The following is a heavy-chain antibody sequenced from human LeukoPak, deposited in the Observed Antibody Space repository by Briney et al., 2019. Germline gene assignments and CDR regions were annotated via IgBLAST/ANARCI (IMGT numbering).Heavy chain of an antibody. D-gene: IGHD5-24*01. CDR3: ARGYIPYYFDY. Sequence: PSETLSLTCTVSGGSISSYYWSWIRQPPGKGLEWIGYIYHSGSTNYNPSLKSRVTISVDTSKNQFSLKLSSVTAADTAVYYCARGYIPYYFDYWGQGTLVTVSS. CDR1: GGSISSYY. CDR2: IYHSGST. J-gene: IGHJ4*02. V-gene: IGHV4-59*01.